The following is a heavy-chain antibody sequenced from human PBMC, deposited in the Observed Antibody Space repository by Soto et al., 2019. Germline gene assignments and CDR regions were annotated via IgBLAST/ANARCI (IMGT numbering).Heavy chain of an antibody. CDR1: GFTFSSYS. Sequence: EVQLVESGGGLVQPGGSLRLSCAASGFTFSSYSMNWVRQAPGKGLEWVSYIRSSSSTIYYADSAKGRFTISRDNAKNSLYLQMNSLRDEDTAVYYCARDAIHFGDSSSWYPSNFDYWGQGTLVTVSS. D-gene: IGHD6-13*01. CDR3: ARDAIHFGDSSSWYPSNFDY. V-gene: IGHV3-48*02. J-gene: IGHJ4*02. CDR2: IRSSSSTI.